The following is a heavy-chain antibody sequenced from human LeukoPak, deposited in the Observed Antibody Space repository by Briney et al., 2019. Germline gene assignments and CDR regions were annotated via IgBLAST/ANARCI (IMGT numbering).Heavy chain of an antibody. J-gene: IGHJ4*02. CDR2: INPDSGGT. CDR3: ARVSSRYYDSSGYLQGFDY. V-gene: IGHV1-2*02. CDR1: GYTFTGYY. D-gene: IGHD3-22*01. Sequence: ASVKVSCKTSGYTFTGYYMHWVRQAPGQGLEWMGWINPDSGGTNYAQKFQGRVTMTRDTSISTAYMELIRLRSDDTAVYYCARVSSRYYDSSGYLQGFDYWGQGTLVTVSS.